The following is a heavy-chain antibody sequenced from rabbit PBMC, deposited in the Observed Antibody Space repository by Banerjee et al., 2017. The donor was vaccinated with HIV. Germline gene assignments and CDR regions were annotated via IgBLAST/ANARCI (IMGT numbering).Heavy chain of an antibody. Sequence: QEQLVESGGGLVQPGGSLKFSCTASGFDISNYWMCWVRQAPGKGLEWIACVSTASGRTYYASWAKGRFTISKTSSTTVTLQMTSLTAADTATYFCARGRVAGLLLDLWGQGTLVTVS. V-gene: IGHV1S45*01. D-gene: IGHD4-1*01. J-gene: IGHJ3*01. CDR2: VSTASGRT. CDR3: ARGRVAGLLLDL. CDR1: GFDISNYW.